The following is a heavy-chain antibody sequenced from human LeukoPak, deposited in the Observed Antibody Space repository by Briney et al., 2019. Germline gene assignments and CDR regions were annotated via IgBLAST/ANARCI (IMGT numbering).Heavy chain of an antibody. CDR3: ARDVAIGSYFDY. CDR2: ISGSGGGT. CDR1: GFTFSSYA. Sequence: PGGSLRLSCAASGFTFSSYAMSWVRQAPGKGLEWVSAISGSGGGTYYADSVKGRFTISRDNSKNTLYLQMNSLRAEDTAVYYCARDVAIGSYFDYWGQGTLVTVSS. J-gene: IGHJ4*02. D-gene: IGHD2-21*01. V-gene: IGHV3-23*01.